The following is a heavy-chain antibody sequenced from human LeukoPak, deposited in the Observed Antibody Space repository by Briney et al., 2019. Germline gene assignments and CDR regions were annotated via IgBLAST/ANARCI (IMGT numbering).Heavy chain of an antibody. V-gene: IGHV1-2*02. CDR1: GYTFTGHY. D-gene: IGHD6-13*01. CDR2: INPNSGGT. CDR3: AYLGGSSWLDPDL. J-gene: IGHJ5*02. Sequence: ASVKVSCKASGYTFTGHYMHWVRQAPGQGLEWMGWINPNSGGTNYAQKFQGRVTMTRDTSISTAYMELSRLRSDDTAVYYCAYLGGSSWLDPDLWGQGTLVTVSS.